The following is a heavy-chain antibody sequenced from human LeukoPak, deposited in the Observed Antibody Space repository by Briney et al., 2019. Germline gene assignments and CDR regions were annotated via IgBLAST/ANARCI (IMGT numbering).Heavy chain of an antibody. J-gene: IGHJ4*02. Sequence: GGSLRLSCAASGFTFSSYEMNWVRQAPGKGVEWVSYISRSGSTMYYADSVKGRFTISRDNAENSLYLQMNSLRAEDTAVYYCARGRAEARSGKSSGYHYWGQGTLVTVSS. CDR2: ISRSGSTM. D-gene: IGHD3-22*01. CDR3: ARGRAEARSGKSSGYHY. CDR1: GFTFSSYE. V-gene: IGHV3-48*03.